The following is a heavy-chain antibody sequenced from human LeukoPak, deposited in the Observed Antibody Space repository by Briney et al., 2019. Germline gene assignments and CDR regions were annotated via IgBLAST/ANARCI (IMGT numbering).Heavy chain of an antibody. CDR2: ISAYNGNT. CDR3: ARDRFTMVRAGPGLDY. J-gene: IGHJ4*02. CDR1: GYTFTSYG. Sequence: ASVKVSCKASGYTFTSYGISWVRQAPGQGLEWMGWISAYNGNTNYAQKLQGRVTMTTDTSTSTAYMELRSLRSDDTAVYYCARDRFTMVRAGPGLDYWGQGTLVTVSS. V-gene: IGHV1-18*01. D-gene: IGHD3-10*01.